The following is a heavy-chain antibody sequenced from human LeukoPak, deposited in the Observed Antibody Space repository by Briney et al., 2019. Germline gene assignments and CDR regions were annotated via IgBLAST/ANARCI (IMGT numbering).Heavy chain of an antibody. V-gene: IGHV3-30*18. CDR1: GFTFSSYG. CDR3: AKEGPWAAGFDY. J-gene: IGHJ4*02. Sequence: SGRSLRLSCAASGFTFSSYGMHWVRQAPGKGQEWVAVISYDGSNKYYADSVKGRFTISRDNSKNTLYLQMNSLRAEDTAVYYCAKEGPWAAGFDYWGQGTPVTVSS. D-gene: IGHD6-13*01. CDR2: ISYDGSNK.